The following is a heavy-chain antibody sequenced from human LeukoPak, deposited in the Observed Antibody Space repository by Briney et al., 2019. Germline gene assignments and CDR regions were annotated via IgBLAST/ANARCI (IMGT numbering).Heavy chain of an antibody. Sequence: GGSLRLSCAASGFTFSSYSMKWVRQAPGKGLEWVSSISSSSRYIYYADSVKGRFTISRDNAKNSLYLQMNSLRAEDTAAYYCARDHREGRDGYYHRDYWGQGTLVTVSS. V-gene: IGHV3-21*01. D-gene: IGHD5-24*01. CDR2: ISSSSRYI. J-gene: IGHJ4*02. CDR3: ARDHREGRDGYYHRDY. CDR1: GFTFSSYS.